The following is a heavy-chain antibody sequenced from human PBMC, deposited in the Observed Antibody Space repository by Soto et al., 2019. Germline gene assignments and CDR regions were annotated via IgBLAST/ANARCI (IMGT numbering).Heavy chain of an antibody. V-gene: IGHV3-33*01. J-gene: IGHJ4*02. D-gene: IGHD3-16*01. CDR2: IYHDGLNK. Sequence: QVQLVESGGGGVQPGRSLRLSCATSGFTFSSFIMHWVRQAPGKGLEWVAVIYHDGLNKYYADSVKGRFTISRDNSKNALYLQMNSLRVEDTAVYYCAGRVGAVDYWGQGTLVTVSS. CDR1: GFTFSSFI. CDR3: AGRVGAVDY.